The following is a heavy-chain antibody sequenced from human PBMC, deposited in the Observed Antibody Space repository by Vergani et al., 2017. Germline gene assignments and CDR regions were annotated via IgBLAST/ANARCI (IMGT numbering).Heavy chain of an antibody. CDR2: INTNTGNP. V-gene: IGHV7-4-1*02. D-gene: IGHD2-2*01. CDR1: GYTFTSYA. J-gene: IGHJ5*02. CDR3: ARGSPSAFLPYCSSTSCYYNWFDP. Sequence: QVQLVQSGSELKKPGASVKVSCKASGYTFTSYAMNWVRQAPGQGLEWMGWINTNTGNPTYAQRVTGRFVFSLDTSVSTAYLQISSLKAEDTAVYYCARGSPSAFLPYCSSTSCYYNWFDPWGQGTLVTVSS.